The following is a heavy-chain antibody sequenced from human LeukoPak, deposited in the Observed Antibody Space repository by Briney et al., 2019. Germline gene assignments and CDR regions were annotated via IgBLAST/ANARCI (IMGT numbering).Heavy chain of an antibody. Sequence: GGSLRLSCAASGFTFSSYAMSWVRQAPGKGLEWVSAISGSGGSTYYADSVKGRFTISRDDSKNTLYLQMNSLRAEDTAVYYCAKSSSGWYMSPGGYYFDYWGQGTLVTVSS. CDR2: ISGSGGST. D-gene: IGHD6-19*01. CDR1: GFTFSSYA. V-gene: IGHV3-23*01. CDR3: AKSSSGWYMSPGGYYFDY. J-gene: IGHJ4*02.